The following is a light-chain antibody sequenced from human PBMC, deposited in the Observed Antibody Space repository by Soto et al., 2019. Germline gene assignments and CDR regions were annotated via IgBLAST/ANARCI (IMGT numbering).Light chain of an antibody. V-gene: IGLV2-14*03. Sequence: QSALTQPASVSGSPGQSITISCTGTSSDVGGYNYVSWYQHHPGKAPKVMIYDVSKRPSGISNRFSGSKSGNTASLTISGLQVEDEADYYCSSYTSGSTRVVFGGGTKLTVL. J-gene: IGLJ2*01. CDR2: DVS. CDR3: SSYTSGSTRVV. CDR1: SSDVGGYNY.